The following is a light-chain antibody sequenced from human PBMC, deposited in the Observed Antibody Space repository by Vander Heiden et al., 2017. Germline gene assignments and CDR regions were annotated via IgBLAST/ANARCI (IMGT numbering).Light chain of an antibody. J-gene: IGLJ2*01. CDR2: DVT. Sequence: QSALTQSRPVSGSPGQSDHVCCTATRSDIGGSKYISWYQQHPGKAPKLMIYDVTERPSGVPDRFSGSKSGNTASLTISGLQAEDEADYYCCSYAGTYTVLFGGGTKLTVL. CDR1: RSDIGGSKY. CDR3: CSYAGTYTVL. V-gene: IGLV2-11*01.